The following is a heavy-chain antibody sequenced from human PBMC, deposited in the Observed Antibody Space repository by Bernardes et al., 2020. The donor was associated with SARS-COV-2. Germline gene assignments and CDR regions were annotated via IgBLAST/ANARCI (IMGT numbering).Heavy chain of an antibody. J-gene: IGHJ1*01. V-gene: IGHV4-34*01. CDR1: GGSFSAHY. D-gene: IGHD3-10*01. CDR3: ATGRFGEAPFHH. Sequence: LSVTCSFNGGSFSAHYWSWIRPSPGNGLQWIGELNYSGRTKYNPSLKSRVSISVDTSKKQFFLNLKSLTAADTAVYYCATGRFGEAPFHHWGQGTLVTVSS. CDR2: LNYSGRT.